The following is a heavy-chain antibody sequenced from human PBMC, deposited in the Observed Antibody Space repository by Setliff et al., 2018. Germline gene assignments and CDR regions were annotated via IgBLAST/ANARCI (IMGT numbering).Heavy chain of an antibody. CDR1: GYSISSGYY. CDR2: IYHSGST. D-gene: IGHD3-22*01. V-gene: IGHV4-38-2*02. CDR3: AREGYYDSSGPDDAFDI. Sequence: PSETLSLTCGVSGYSISSGYYWGWIRQPPGKGLEWIGSIYHSGSTYYNPSLKSRVTISVDTSKNQFSPKLSSVTAADTAVYYCAREGYYDSSGPDDAFDIWGQGTMVTVSS. J-gene: IGHJ3*02.